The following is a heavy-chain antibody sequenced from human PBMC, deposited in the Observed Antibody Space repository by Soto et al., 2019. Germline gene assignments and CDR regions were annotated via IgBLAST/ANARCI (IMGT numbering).Heavy chain of an antibody. CDR1: GDSIISNNYY. J-gene: IGHJ4*02. V-gene: IGHV4-39*01. CDR3: ARHKILERVFDY. CDR2: IYYRGSS. Sequence: SETLSLTCTVSGDSIISNNYYWGWIRQPPGKGLEWIGNIYYRGSSYYIPSLQSRVIMSVDTSKNQFSLKLSSVSAADTAVYYCARHKILERVFDYWGQGTQVTVSS. D-gene: IGHD3-3*01.